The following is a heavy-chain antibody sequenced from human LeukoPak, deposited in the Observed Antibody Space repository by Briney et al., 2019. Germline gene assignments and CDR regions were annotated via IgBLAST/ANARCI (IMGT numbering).Heavy chain of an antibody. CDR2: ISVSGGST. CDR3: AKEPLFSSGWYVY. Sequence: GGSLRLSCAASGFTFSSYAMSWVRQAPGQGLGWVSAISVSGGSTYYADSVMGRFTISRVNSNNTPYLQMNSLTAAHTAVYYCAKEPLFSSGWYVYWGQGTLVTASS. J-gene: IGHJ4*02. CDR1: GFTFSSYA. D-gene: IGHD6-19*01. V-gene: IGHV3-23*01.